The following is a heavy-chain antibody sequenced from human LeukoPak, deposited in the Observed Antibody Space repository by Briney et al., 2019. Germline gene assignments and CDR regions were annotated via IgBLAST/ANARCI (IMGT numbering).Heavy chain of an antibody. CDR2: ISSSSSYI. CDR3: ARESAPEWYFDL. J-gene: IGHJ2*01. V-gene: IGHV3-21*01. Sequence: PGGSLRLSCAASGFTFSSYSMNWVRQAPGKGLEWASSISSSSSYIYYADSVKGRFTISRDNAKNSLYLQMNSLRAEDTAVYYCARESAPEWYFDLWGRGTLVTVSS. CDR1: GFTFSSYS.